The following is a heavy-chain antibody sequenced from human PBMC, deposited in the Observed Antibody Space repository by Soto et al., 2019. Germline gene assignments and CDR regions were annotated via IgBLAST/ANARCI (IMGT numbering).Heavy chain of an antibody. J-gene: IGHJ6*02. CDR1: GGTFSSYA. Sequence: QVQLVQSGAEVKKPGSSVKVSCKASGGTFSSYAISWVRQAPGQGLEWMGGIIPIFGTANYAQKFQGRVTITADESTSTAYMELSSLRSEDTAVYYCARGVVVVAAVYYHGMDVWGQGTTVTVSS. D-gene: IGHD2-15*01. CDR3: ARGVVVVAAVYYHGMDV. V-gene: IGHV1-69*01. CDR2: IIPIFGTA.